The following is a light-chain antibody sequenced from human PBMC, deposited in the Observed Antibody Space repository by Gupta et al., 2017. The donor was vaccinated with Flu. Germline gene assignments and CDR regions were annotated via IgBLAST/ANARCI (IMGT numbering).Light chain of an antibody. Sequence: VASSCTRIHGSIASYFVQSYQHRAGTSPTLLIYEDKYRPSRVPERFSGSIDRSSNPTSLTISGRKAEDEAGYYCQSHESSNHWVFGGGTKLTVL. V-gene: IGLV6-57*01. CDR2: EDK. CDR1: HGSIASYF. CDR3: QSHESSNHWV. J-gene: IGLJ3*02.